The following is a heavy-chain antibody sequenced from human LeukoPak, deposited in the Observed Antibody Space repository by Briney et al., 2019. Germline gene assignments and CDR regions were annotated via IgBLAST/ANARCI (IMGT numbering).Heavy chain of an antibody. V-gene: IGHV4-39*01. Sequence: SETLSFTCTVSGGSISSSTCYWGWIRQLPGKGLEWIGSIYYSGYTYHNPSLESRVTMSVDTSKNQFSLKLTSVTAADTAVYYCATSGPGYYYGMDVWGQGTTVTVSS. CDR2: IYYSGYT. J-gene: IGHJ6*02. CDR3: ATSGPGYYYGMDV. CDR1: GGSISSSTCY. D-gene: IGHD2-15*01.